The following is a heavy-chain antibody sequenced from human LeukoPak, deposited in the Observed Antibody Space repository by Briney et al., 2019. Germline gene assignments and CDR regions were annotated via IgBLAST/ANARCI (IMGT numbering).Heavy chain of an antibody. CDR3: ARVYDYIWGSYRYDAFDI. D-gene: IGHD3-16*02. Sequence: ASVKVSFKASGYTFTGYYMHWVRQAPGQGLEWMGWINPNSGGTNYAQKFQGRVTMTRDTSISTAYMELSRLRSDDTAVYYCARVYDYIWGSYRYDAFDIWGQGTMVTVSS. V-gene: IGHV1-2*02. J-gene: IGHJ3*02. CDR1: GYTFTGYY. CDR2: INPNSGGT.